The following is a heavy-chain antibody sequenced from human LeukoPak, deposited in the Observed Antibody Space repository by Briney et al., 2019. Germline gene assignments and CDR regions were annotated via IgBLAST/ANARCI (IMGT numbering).Heavy chain of an antibody. J-gene: IGHJ4*02. Sequence: SETLSLTCAVYGGSFSGYYWSWILQPPGKGLEWIGEINHSGSTNYNPSLKSRVTISVDTSKNQFSLKLSSVTAADTAVYYCARRGGYSYGYVVDYWGQGTLVTVSS. CDR1: GGSFSGYY. D-gene: IGHD5-18*01. V-gene: IGHV4-34*01. CDR2: INHSGST. CDR3: ARRGGYSYGYVVDY.